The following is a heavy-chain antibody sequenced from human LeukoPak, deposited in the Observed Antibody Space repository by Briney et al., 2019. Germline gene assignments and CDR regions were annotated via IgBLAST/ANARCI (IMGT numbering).Heavy chain of an antibody. V-gene: IGHV1-18*01. J-gene: IGHJ6*02. CDR2: ISAYNGNT. D-gene: IGHD5-12*01. CDR1: GYTFTSYG. Sequence: ASVKVSCKASGYTFTSYGISWVRQAPGQGLEWMGWISAYNGNTNYAQKFQGRVTMTRNTSISTAYMELSSLRSEDTAVYYCARGGYSGYDWHYYYGMDVWGQGTTVTVSS. CDR3: ARGGYSGYDWHYYYGMDV.